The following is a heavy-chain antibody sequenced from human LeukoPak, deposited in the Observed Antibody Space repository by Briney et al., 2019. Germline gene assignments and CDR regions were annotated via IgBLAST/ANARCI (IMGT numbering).Heavy chain of an antibody. Sequence: GGSLRLSCAASGFTFSSYAMSWVRQAPGKGLEWVSAISGSGGSTYYADSVKGRFTISRDNSKNTLYLQMNSLRAEDTAVYYCAKDRGWWLRRAYFDYWGQGTLVTVSS. D-gene: IGHD5-12*01. CDR3: AKDRGWWLRRAYFDY. CDR2: ISGSGGST. V-gene: IGHV3-23*01. J-gene: IGHJ4*02. CDR1: GFTFSSYA.